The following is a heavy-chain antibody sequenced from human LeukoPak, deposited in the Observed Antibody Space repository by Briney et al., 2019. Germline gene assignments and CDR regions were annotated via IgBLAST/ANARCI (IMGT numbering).Heavy chain of an antibody. CDR3: ARVVPAATFRPRGWYFDL. CDR1: GGSISSYD. CDR2: IYYSGST. J-gene: IGHJ2*01. D-gene: IGHD2-2*01. Sequence: KPSETLSLTCTVSGGSISSYDWSWIRKPPGKGLEGIGYIYYSGSTNYNPSLKSRVTISVDTSKNQFSLKLSSVTAADTAVYYCARVVPAATFRPRGWYFDLWGRGTLVTVSS. V-gene: IGHV4-59*08.